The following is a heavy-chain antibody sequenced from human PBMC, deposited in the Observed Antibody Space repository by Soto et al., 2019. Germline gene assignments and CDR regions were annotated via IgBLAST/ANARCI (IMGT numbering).Heavy chain of an antibody. Sequence: ASVKVSCKASGYTFINHDIDWVLQAPGQGLEWMGWMNSNSGNTGYAQKFQGRVTMTRDTSISTAYMELSSLTSEDTAVYYCARGAGRDGRDWFDPWGQGTLVTVSS. CDR2: MNSNSGNT. D-gene: IGHD6-13*01. J-gene: IGHJ5*02. V-gene: IGHV1-8*01. CDR3: ARGAGRDGRDWFDP. CDR1: GYTFINHD.